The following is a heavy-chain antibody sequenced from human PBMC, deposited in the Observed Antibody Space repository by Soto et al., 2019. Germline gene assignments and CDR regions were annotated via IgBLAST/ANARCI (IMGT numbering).Heavy chain of an antibody. CDR1: GGTFSSYA. J-gene: IGHJ4*02. CDR2: IIPIFGTA. D-gene: IGHD6-13*01. CDR3: AREVRGGYSSSWGYYFDY. Sequence: SVKVSCKASGGTFSSYAISWVRQAPGQGLEWMGGIIPIFGTANYAQKFQGRVTITADESTSTAYMELSSLRSEDTAVYYCAREVRGGYSSSWGYYFDYRGQGSPVTVSS. V-gene: IGHV1-69*13.